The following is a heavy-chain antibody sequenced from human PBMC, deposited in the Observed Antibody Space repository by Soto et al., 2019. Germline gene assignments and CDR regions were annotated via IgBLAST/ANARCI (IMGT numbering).Heavy chain of an antibody. J-gene: IGHJ4*02. CDR1: GFTFSSYW. D-gene: IGHD2-2*01. Sequence: EVQLVESGGGLVQPGGSLRLSCAASGFTFSSYWMSWVRQAPGKGLEWVANIKQDGSEKYYVDSVKGRFTISRDNAKKSLELQRNSLRAEDTAVYYCARSTSGVVPAAIYGWGQGTLVTVYS. CDR2: IKQDGSEK. CDR3: ARSTSGVVPAAIYG. V-gene: IGHV3-7*01.